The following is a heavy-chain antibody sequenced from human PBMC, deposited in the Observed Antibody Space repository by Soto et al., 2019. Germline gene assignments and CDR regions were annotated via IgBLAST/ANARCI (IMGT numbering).Heavy chain of an antibody. Sequence: EVQLLESGGRLVQPGGSLRLSCAASGFTFSNYAMAWVRQAPGKGLEWVSAISGSGGITYHAASVKGRFSISRDNSRNTLYLQMNSLGAEDTAVYYCARAANYDFWSGYYYMDVWGIGTTVTVSS. D-gene: IGHD3-3*01. CDR2: ISGSGGIT. CDR1: GFTFSNYA. V-gene: IGHV3-23*01. CDR3: ARAANYDFWSGYYYMDV. J-gene: IGHJ6*03.